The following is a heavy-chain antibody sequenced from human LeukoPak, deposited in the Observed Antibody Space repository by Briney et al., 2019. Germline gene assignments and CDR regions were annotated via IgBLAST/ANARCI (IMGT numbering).Heavy chain of an antibody. CDR1: GFTVSSNS. V-gene: IGHV3-53*01. D-gene: IGHD3-22*01. Sequence: PGGSLRLSCTVSGFTVSSNSMSWVRQAPGKGLEWVSFIYSDNTHYSDSVKGRFTISRDNSKNTLYLQMNSLRAEDTAVYYCAKDYYDSSGIYLWGQGTLVTVSS. J-gene: IGHJ5*02. CDR3: AKDYYDSSGIYL. CDR2: IYSDNT.